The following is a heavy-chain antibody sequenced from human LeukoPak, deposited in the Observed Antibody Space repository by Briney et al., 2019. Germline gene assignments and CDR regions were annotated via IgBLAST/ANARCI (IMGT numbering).Heavy chain of an antibody. V-gene: IGHV3-66*01. CDR2: IYSGGST. CDR1: GFTVSSNY. Sequence: GGSLRLSCAASGFTVSSNYMSWVRQAPGEGLEWVSVIYSGGSTYYADSVKGRFTISRDNSKNTLYLQMNSLRAEDTAVYYCARDCDPRVDAFVIWGQGTMVTVSS. J-gene: IGHJ3*02. CDR3: ARDCDPRVDAFVI.